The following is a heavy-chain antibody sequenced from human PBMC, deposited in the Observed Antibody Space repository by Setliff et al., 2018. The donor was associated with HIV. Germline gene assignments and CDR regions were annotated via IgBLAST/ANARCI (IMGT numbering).Heavy chain of an antibody. CDR1: GYRFTNYW. CDR3: ARGIAALTASFDY. CDR2: IYPGDSDT. J-gene: IGHJ4*02. V-gene: IGHV5-51*01. Sequence: GESLKISCKSSGYRFTNYWIGWVRQMPGKGLEWMGIIYPGDSDTRYSPSFQGRVTLSADKSISTAYLQWSSLQTSDSGMYYCARGIAALTASFDYWGQGSLVTVS. D-gene: IGHD2-21*02.